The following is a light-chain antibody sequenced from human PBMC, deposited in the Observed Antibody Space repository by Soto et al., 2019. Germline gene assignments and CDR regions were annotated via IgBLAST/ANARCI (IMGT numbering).Light chain of an antibody. Sequence: QSVLTQSPSASASLGASVKLTCTLSSGHSSYAIAWHQQQPEKGPRYLMKVNSDGSHNKGDGIPDRFSGSSSGAERYLTISSLQSEDEADYYCQTWGTGIRVFGTGTKVTVL. J-gene: IGLJ1*01. V-gene: IGLV4-69*01. CDR3: QTWGTGIRV. CDR2: VNSDGSH. CDR1: SGHSSYA.